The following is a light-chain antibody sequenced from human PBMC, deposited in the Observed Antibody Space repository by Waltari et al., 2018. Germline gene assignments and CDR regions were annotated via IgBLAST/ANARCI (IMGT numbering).Light chain of an antibody. V-gene: IGLV3-19*01. CDR1: SLRTYY. Sequence: SSELTQVPAVFVALAQTVRITSQGASLRTYYANWYHQQPGQAPLLVLHGENNRPSYIPDRFSASTSGNTASLTITGTQAEDEADYYCNSRESRDNPIYVFGTGTKVTVL. J-gene: IGLJ1*01. CDR2: GEN. CDR3: NSRESRDNPIYV.